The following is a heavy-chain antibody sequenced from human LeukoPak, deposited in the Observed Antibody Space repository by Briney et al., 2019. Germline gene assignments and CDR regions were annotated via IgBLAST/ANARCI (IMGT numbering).Heavy chain of an antibody. Sequence: KPSETLSLTCAVYGGSFSGYYWSWIRQPPGKGLEWIGEINHSGSTNYNPSLKSRVTISVDTSKNQFSLKLSSVTAADTAVYYCARGAVDIVASFDYWGQGTLVTVSS. V-gene: IGHV4-34*01. CDR3: ARGAVDIVASFDY. J-gene: IGHJ4*02. D-gene: IGHD5-12*01. CDR2: INHSGST. CDR1: GGSFSGYY.